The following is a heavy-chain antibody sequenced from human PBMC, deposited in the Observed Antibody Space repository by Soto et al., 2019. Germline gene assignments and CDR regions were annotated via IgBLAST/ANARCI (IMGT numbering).Heavy chain of an antibody. CDR3: ELVDNYVTPTPQDV. CDR1: GYIFVNYG. J-gene: IGHJ6*02. V-gene: IGHV1-18*01. CDR2: ISPYSGNT. D-gene: IGHD3-16*01. Sequence: QVQLVQSGDEVRKPGSSVKVSCKASGYIFVNYGIAWVRQAPGQGLEWMGWISPYSGNTHHASKGQGRLTMTTDTATSTASMDLGSLTSADTAVYYCELVDNYVTPTPQDVWGQGTTVSVS.